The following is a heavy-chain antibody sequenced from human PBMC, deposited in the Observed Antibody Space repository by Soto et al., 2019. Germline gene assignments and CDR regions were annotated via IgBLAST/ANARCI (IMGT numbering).Heavy chain of an antibody. Sequence: PGESLKISCKGSGYSFTSYWISWVRQMPGKGLEWMGSIDPSDSYTNYSPSFQGHVTISADKSISTAYLQWSSLKASDTAMYYCARHGRVDSDYYYYGMDVWGQGTTVTVSS. CDR1: GYSFTSYW. V-gene: IGHV5-10-1*01. D-gene: IGHD1-26*01. CDR3: ARHGRVDSDYYYYGMDV. CDR2: IDPSDSYT. J-gene: IGHJ6*02.